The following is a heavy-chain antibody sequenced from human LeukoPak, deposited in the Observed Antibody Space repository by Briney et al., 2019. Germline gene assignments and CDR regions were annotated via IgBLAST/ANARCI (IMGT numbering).Heavy chain of an antibody. J-gene: IGHJ4*02. CDR3: ARDEAEQPLDY. V-gene: IGHV3-74*01. CDR2: INSDGSWT. D-gene: IGHD6-13*01. CDR1: GNYW. Sequence: GGSLRLSCAASGNYWMHWVRQAPGKGLVWVSHINSDGSWTSYADSVKGRFTISKDNAKNTVYLQMNSLRAEDTAVYYCARDEAEQPLDYWGQGTLVTVSS.